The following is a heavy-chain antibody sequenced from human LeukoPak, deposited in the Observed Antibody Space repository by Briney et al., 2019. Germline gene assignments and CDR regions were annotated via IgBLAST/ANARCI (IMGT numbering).Heavy chain of an antibody. CDR3: ARARGYSYDNYFDY. D-gene: IGHD5-18*01. V-gene: IGHV3-21*01. J-gene: IGHJ4*02. CDR2: ISSSGSYI. CDR1: RFTFSSYS. Sequence: GGSLRLSCAASRFTFSSYSMNWVRQAPGKGLEWVSSISSSGSYIYYADSVKGRFTISRDNAKNSLYLQMNSLRAEDTAVYYCARARGYSYDNYFDYWGQGTLVTVSS.